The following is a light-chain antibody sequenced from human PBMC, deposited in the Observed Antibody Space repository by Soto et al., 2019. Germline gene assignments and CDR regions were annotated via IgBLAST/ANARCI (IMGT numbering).Light chain of an antibody. Sequence: QSALTQPAFVSGSPGQSITISCTGTSSDVGGYNYVSWYQHPPGKAPKLMISEVSNRPSGVSNRFSGSKSGNTDSLTISGLQAEDEADYYCSSYTSTSTRVFGTGTKLTVL. J-gene: IGLJ1*01. V-gene: IGLV2-14*01. CDR2: EVS. CDR3: SSYTSTSTRV. CDR1: SSDVGGYNY.